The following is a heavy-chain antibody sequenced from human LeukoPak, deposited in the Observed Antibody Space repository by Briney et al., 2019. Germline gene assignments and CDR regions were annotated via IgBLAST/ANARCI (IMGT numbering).Heavy chain of an antibody. CDR1: GGSISSGGYS. V-gene: IGHV4-31*11. Sequence: SQTLSLTCAVSGGSISSGGYSWSWIRQHPGKGLEWIGYIYYSGSTYYNPSLKSRVTISVDTSKNQFSLKLSSVTAADTAVYYCARGLAAAGTFWFDPWGQGTLVTVSS. D-gene: IGHD6-13*01. CDR2: IYYSGST. CDR3: ARGLAAAGTFWFDP. J-gene: IGHJ5*02.